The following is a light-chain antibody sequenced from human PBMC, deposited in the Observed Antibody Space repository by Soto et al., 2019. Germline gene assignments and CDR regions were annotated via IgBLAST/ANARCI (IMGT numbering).Light chain of an antibody. Sequence: LTQPPSVSGSPGQSVTISCSGTIDDVTAYYRVSWYQQTPGTAPKLMIYDVSNRPSGVPDRFSGSRSGNTASLTISGLQAEDEGDYYCSVYTRTSTYVFGTGTKVTVL. J-gene: IGLJ1*01. CDR3: SVYTRTSTYV. CDR2: DVS. V-gene: IGLV2-18*01. CDR1: IDDVTAYYR.